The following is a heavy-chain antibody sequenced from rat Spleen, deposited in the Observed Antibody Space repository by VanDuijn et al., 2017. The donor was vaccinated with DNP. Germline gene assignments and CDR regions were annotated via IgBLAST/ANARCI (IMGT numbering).Heavy chain of an antibody. CDR2: ISYNGGSP. CDR3: ASRARY. J-gene: IGHJ2*01. Sequence: EVQLVESGGGLVQPGRSLKLSCAASGLTFSDYYMAWVRQAPAKGLEWVATISYNGGSPYYRDSVKGRFTISRDNAKSTLYLQMDSLRSEDTATYYCASRARYWGQGVMVTVSS. V-gene: IGHV5-7*01. D-gene: IGHD4-1*01. CDR1: GLTFSDYY.